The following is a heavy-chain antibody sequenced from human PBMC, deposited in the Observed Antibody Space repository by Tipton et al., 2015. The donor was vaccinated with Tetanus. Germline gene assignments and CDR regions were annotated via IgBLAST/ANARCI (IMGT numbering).Heavy chain of an antibody. J-gene: IGHJ4*02. Sequence: VQLVQSGGEVKKPGESLKISCKGSGYIFNNYWIGWVRQMPGKGLEWMGIIYPGDSDTRYSPSFQGQVTISVDKSISTAYLQWSSLKASDTSMFYCARAHCSDGVCNFDYWGQGALVTVAS. CDR1: GYIFNNYW. V-gene: IGHV5-51*01. CDR3: ARAHCSDGVCNFDY. CDR2: IYPGDSDT. D-gene: IGHD2-8*01.